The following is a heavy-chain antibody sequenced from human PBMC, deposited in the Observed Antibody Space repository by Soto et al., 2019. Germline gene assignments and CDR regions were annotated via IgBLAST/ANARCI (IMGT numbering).Heavy chain of an antibody. Sequence: SQTLSLTCAISGDSVSSNSAAWNWIRQSPSRGLEWLGRTYYRSKWYNDYAVSVKSRITINPDTSKNQFSLQLNSVTPEDTAVYYCARVRGPYCGGDCYPPTPNWFDPWGQGTLVTVSS. V-gene: IGHV6-1*01. CDR1: GDSVSSNSAA. CDR3: ARVRGPYCGGDCYPPTPNWFDP. J-gene: IGHJ5*02. CDR2: TYYRSKWYN. D-gene: IGHD2-21*02.